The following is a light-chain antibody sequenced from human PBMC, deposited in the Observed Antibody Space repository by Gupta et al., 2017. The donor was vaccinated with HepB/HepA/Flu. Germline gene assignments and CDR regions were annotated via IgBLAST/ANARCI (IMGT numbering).Light chain of an antibody. Sequence: SALTQPASVSGSPGQSLTISCTGTSSDVSWYQQHPGKAPKLMIYDVSKRPARVSYRFSGSKSGNTASLTISELQAEDEADYYCSSYMSTSALAVFGGGTKLTVL. CDR3: SSYMSTSALAV. J-gene: IGLJ3*02. V-gene: IGLV2-14*01. CDR2: DVS. CDR1: SSDV.